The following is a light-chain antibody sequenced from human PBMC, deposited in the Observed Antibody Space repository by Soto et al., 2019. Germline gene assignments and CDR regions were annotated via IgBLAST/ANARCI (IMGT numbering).Light chain of an antibody. CDR2: SAS. CDR1: QAIGDR. CDR3: QQAYSFPRT. J-gene: IGKJ3*01. V-gene: IGKV1-12*01. Sequence: DIQMTQSPSSVSASVGDRVTITCRASQAIGDRLAWYKQRPGKAPQLLIYSASSLFGGVPSTFSGSGSGTDFTLTISSLQPEDFATYDCQQAYSFPRTFGPGTKVHI.